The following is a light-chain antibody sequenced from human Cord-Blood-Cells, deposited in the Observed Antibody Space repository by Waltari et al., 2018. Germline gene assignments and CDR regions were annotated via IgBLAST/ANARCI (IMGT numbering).Light chain of an antibody. CDR2: LGS. V-gene: IGKV2-28*01. CDR3: MQALQTPR. J-gene: IGKJ1*01. Sequence: DIVMTQSPLSLPVTPGEPASISCRSSQSLLHSNGYNYLDWYLQKPGQSPQLLIYLGSNPASGVPDRFSGSGSGTDFTLKISRVEAEDVGVYYCMQALQTPRFGQGTKVEIK. CDR1: QSLLHSNGYNY.